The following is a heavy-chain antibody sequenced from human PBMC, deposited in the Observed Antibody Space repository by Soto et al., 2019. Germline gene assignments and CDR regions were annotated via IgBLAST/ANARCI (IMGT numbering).Heavy chain of an antibody. J-gene: IGHJ4*02. CDR2: IIPIFGTA. CDR1: GGTFSSYA. Sequence: SVKVSCKASGGTFSSYAISWVRQAPGQGLEWMGGIIPIFGTANYAQKFQGRVTITADESTSTAYMELSSLRSEDTAVYYCARDPSESSGWYSGFDYWGQGTLITVSS. V-gene: IGHV1-69*13. CDR3: ARDPSESSGWYSGFDY. D-gene: IGHD6-19*01.